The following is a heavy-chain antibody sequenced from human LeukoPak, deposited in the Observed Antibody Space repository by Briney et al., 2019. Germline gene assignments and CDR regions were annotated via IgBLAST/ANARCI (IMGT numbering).Heavy chain of an antibody. D-gene: IGHD3-10*01. CDR1: GYSISSGYY. V-gene: IGHV4-38-2*02. CDR2: IYHSGST. J-gene: IGHJ4*02. Sequence: PSETLSLTCTVSGYSISSGYYWGWIRQPPGKGLEWIGSIYHSGSTYYNPSLKSRVTISVDTSKNQFSLKLSSVTAADTAVYYCARVRGGPDDYWGQGTLVTVSS. CDR3: ARVRGGPDDY.